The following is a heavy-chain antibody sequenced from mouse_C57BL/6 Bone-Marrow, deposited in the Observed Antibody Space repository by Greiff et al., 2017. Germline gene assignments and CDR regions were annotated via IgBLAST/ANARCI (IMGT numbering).Heavy chain of an antibody. CDR3: AREISFFDY. V-gene: IGHV1-69*01. CDR1: GYTFTSYW. J-gene: IGHJ2*01. CDR2: IDPSDSYT. Sequence: VQLQQPGAELVMPGASVKLSCKASGYTFTSYWMHWVKQRPGQGLEWIGEIDPSDSYTNYNQKSKGKSTLTVDKSSSTAYMQLSSLTSEDSAVYYCAREISFFDYWGQGTTLTVSS.